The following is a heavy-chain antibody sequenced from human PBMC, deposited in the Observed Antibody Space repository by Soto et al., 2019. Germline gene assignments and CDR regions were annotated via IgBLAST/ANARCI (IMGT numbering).Heavy chain of an antibody. V-gene: IGHV3-30-3*01. CDR1: GFTFSSYA. CDR3: ARGCSGGSCIDAFDI. D-gene: IGHD2-15*01. CDR2: ISYDGSNK. Sequence: QVQLVESGGGVVQPGRSLRLSCAASGFTFSSYAMHWVRQAPGKGLEWVAVISYDGSNKYYADSVKGRFTISRDNSKNTLYLQMNSLRAEDTAVYYCARGCSGGSCIDAFDIWGQGTMVTVSS. J-gene: IGHJ3*02.